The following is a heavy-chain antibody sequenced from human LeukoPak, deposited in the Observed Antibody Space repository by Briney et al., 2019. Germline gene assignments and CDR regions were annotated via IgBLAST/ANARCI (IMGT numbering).Heavy chain of an antibody. Sequence: PGGSLRLSCAASGFIFSDYWMHWVRQAPGKGLVWVSRIYTVGGFTRYAASVKGRFLIPRDTAKNRFFLHMNTLRAEDTAVYYCAREAKVGGALQYWGQGILVTVSS. CDR2: IYTVGGFT. V-gene: IGHV3-74*01. CDR1: GFIFSDYW. J-gene: IGHJ4*02. CDR3: AREAKVGGALQY. D-gene: IGHD1-26*01.